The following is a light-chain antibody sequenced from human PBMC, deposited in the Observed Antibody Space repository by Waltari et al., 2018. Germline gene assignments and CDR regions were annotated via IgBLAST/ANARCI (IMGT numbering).Light chain of an antibody. V-gene: IGLV2-23*02. CDR2: EIN. Sequence: QSALTQPASVSGSPGQSITISCTGTSGDVGSHDLVSWYQQHPGKAPKLIIYEINKRPSCVSNRFSGSKSGKTASLTISGLQAEDEADYYCCSFTNSRNFDVFGTGTKVTVL. J-gene: IGLJ1*01. CDR3: CSFTNSRNFDV. CDR1: SGDVGSHDL.